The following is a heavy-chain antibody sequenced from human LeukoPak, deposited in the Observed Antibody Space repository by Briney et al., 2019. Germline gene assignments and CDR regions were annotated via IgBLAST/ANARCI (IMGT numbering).Heavy chain of an antibody. V-gene: IGHV3-30*02. J-gene: IGHJ4*02. CDR3: TKDGGSNLGCSGNCLQGPYYFDY. CDR1: GFTFSNYG. CDR2: IWYDGSNK. D-gene: IGHD2-15*01. Sequence: GGSLRLSCVASGFTFSNYGMHWVRQAPGKGLQWVAFIWYDGSNKFYADSVRGRFTTSRDNSKNTVSLIMSSLRIDDTAVYYCTKDGGSNLGCSGNCLQGPYYFDYWGQGTLVTVSS.